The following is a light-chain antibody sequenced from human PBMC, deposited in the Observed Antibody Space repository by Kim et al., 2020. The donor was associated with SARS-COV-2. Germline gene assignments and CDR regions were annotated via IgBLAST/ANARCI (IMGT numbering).Light chain of an antibody. J-gene: IGKJ1*01. Sequence: ATINCKSSQSFLYSSNNKNYLAWYPQKPGQPPKLLIYWASTRESGVPDRFSGSGSGTDFTLTISSLQAEDVAVYYCQQYYSTPWTFGQGTKVDIK. V-gene: IGKV4-1*01. CDR3: QQYYSTPWT. CDR2: WAS. CDR1: QSFLYSSNNKNY.